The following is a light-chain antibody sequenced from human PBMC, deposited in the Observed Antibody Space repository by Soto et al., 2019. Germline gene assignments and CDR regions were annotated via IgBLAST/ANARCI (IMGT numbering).Light chain of an antibody. Sequence: QSVLTQPPSASGSPGQSVTISCTGTSSDVGDYNYVSWYQQHPGKAPKLMIYEVSKRPSGVPDRFSGSKSGNTASLTVSGLQAEYEADYYFSSYAGSNNWVFGGGTKLTVL. V-gene: IGLV2-8*01. J-gene: IGLJ3*02. CDR1: SSDVGDYNY. CDR2: EVS. CDR3: SSYAGSNNWV.